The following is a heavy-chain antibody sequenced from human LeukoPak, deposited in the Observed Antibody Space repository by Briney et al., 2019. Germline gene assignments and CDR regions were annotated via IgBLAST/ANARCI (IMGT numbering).Heavy chain of an antibody. CDR1: GFTFSSYE. V-gene: IGHV3-48*03. Sequence: PGGSLRLSCAASGFTFSSYEMNWVRQAPGKGLEWVSYITSSGSTIYYADSVKGRFTISRDNAKNSLYLQMNSLRAEDTAAYYCARGDILTGYPPISTLVPFDYWGQGTLVTVSS. CDR2: ITSSGSTI. D-gene: IGHD3-9*01. J-gene: IGHJ4*02. CDR3: ARGDILTGYPPISTLVPFDY.